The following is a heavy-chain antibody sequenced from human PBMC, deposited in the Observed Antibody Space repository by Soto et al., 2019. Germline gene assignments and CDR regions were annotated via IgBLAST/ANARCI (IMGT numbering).Heavy chain of an antibody. V-gene: IGHV4-59*08. J-gene: IGHJ6*03. CDR2: IYYSGST. CDR3: ARLGPRYYYYYMDV. CDR1: GGSISSYY. Sequence: QVQLQESGPGLVKPSETLSLTCTVSGGSISSYYWSWIRQPPGKGLEWIGYIYYSGSTNYNPSLNSRGTISVDTSKNQFSLKLSSVTAADTAVYYCARLGPRYYYYYMDVWGKGTTVTVSS.